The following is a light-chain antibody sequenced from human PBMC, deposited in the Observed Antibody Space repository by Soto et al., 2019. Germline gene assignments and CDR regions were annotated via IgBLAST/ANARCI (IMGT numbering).Light chain of an antibody. CDR1: QSVSSN. J-gene: IGKJ5*01. CDR3: QQYGSSPIT. V-gene: IGKV3-20*01. CDR2: GAS. Sequence: IVMTQSPATLSVSPGERVTLSCRASQSVSSNLAWYQQKPGQPPNLLIFGASHRAPDIPDRFSGSGSGTDFTLTISRLEPEDFAVYYCQQYGSSPITFGQGTRLEIK.